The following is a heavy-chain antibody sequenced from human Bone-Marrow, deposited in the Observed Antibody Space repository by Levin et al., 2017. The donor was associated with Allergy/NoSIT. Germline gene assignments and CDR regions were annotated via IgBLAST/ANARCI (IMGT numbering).Heavy chain of an antibody. CDR3: ARAIRGCSGGSCYPDDNWFDP. V-gene: IGHV1-8*01. D-gene: IGHD2-15*01. J-gene: IGHJ5*02. CDR2: MNPNSGNT. Sequence: ASVKVSCKASGYTFTSYDINWVRQATGQGLEWMGWMNPNSGNTGYAQKFQGRVTMTRNTSISTAYMELSSLRSEDTAVYYCARAIRGCSGGSCYPDDNWFDPWGQGTLVTVSS. CDR1: GYTFTSYD.